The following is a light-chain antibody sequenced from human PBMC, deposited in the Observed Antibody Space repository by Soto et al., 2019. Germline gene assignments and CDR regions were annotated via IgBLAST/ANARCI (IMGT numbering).Light chain of an antibody. J-gene: IGLJ2*01. CDR2: GNS. Sequence: QSVLTQPPSVSGAPGQRVTISCSGRSSNIGAGYDVHWYQQLPGTAPKLLIYGNSKRPSGVPDRFSGSKSGTSASLAITGLHAEDESGYYCQAYDSSLSGSVFGGGTKLTVL. CDR3: QAYDSSLSGSV. CDR1: SSNIGAGYD. V-gene: IGLV1-40*01.